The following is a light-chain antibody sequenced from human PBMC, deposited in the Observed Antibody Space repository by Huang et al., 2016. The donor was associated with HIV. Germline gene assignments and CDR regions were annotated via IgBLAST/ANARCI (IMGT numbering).Light chain of an antibody. J-gene: IGKJ3*01. CDR2: AAS. V-gene: IGKV1-39*01. CDR3: QQSYSTPFT. CDR1: QSISSY. Sequence: DIQMTQSPSSLSASVGDRVTITCRASQSISSYLNWYQQKPGKAPTLLIYAASSLQSGVPSRFSGSGSGTDFTLTISRLQPEDFATYYCQQSYSTPFTFGPGTKVDIK.